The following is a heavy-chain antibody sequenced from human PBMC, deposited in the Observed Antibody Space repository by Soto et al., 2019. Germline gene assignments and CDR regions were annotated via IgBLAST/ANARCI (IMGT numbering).Heavy chain of an antibody. J-gene: IGHJ6*02. CDR3: ARGTKYYYQGMDV. V-gene: IGHV4-59*01. CDR2: IYDSGST. Sequence: ETLSLTCTVSGGSISSYYWSWIRQPPGKGLEWIGYIYDSGSTSYNPSLKSRLTISVDTSKHQFSLRLKSVTAADTAVYYCARGTKYYYQGMDVWGQGTTVTVSS. CDR1: GGSISSYY.